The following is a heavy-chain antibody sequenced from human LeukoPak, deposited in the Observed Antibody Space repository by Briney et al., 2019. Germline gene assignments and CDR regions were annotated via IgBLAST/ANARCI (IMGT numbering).Heavy chain of an antibody. Sequence: PSETLSLTCTVSGGSINYDYCSWIRQPPGKGLEWIGYVFYSGSTNYSPSLRGRVTMSVDTSKNQFSLRLSSLTASDTAVYYCAGYQRTGLSATGLDYWGQGILVTVSS. CDR3: AGYQRTGLSATGLDY. D-gene: IGHD4-17*01. J-gene: IGHJ4*02. CDR2: VFYSGST. V-gene: IGHV4-59*01. CDR1: GGSINYDY.